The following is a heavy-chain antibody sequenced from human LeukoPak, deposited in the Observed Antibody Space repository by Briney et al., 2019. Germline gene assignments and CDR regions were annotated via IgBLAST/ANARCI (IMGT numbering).Heavy chain of an antibody. CDR3: GKGLNRDYSGIGDY. J-gene: IGHJ4*02. CDR2: MSGGGDYT. Sequence: GGSLRLSCAASGFTFNNYAMSWVRQAPGKGLEWISSMSGGGDYTYYADSVKGRFTISRDNSENKLYLQADSLRAEDTAVYYCGKGLNRDYSGIGDYWGQGTLVTVSS. D-gene: IGHD5-12*01. V-gene: IGHV3-23*01. CDR1: GFTFNNYA.